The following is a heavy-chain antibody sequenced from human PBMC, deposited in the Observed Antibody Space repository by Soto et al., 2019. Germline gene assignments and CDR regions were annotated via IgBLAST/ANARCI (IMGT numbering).Heavy chain of an antibody. V-gene: IGHV1-46*01. CDR2: INPSGGST. J-gene: IGHJ6*02. D-gene: IGHD4-17*01. Sequence: GASGRVSSKASGCTFTSYYMHWVGQSHEQGLEWMGIINPSGGSTSYAQKFQGRVTMTRDTSTSTVYMELSSLRSEDTAVYYCAREDYGGNSLDPHPYGMDVWGQGTTVTVSS. CDR3: AREDYGGNSLDPHPYGMDV. CDR1: GCTFTSYY.